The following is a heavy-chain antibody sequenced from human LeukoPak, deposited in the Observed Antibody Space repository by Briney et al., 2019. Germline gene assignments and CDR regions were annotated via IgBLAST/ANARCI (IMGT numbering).Heavy chain of an antibody. Sequence: PSETLSLTCTVSGGSMSSYYWSWIRQPPGKGLEWIGYIYYSGSTNYNPSLKSRVTISADTSKNQFSLKLSSVTAADTAVYYCARARTYSGSYYYFDYWGQGTLVTVSS. CDR1: GGSMSSYY. CDR3: ARARTYSGSYYYFDY. V-gene: IGHV4-59*01. CDR2: IYYSGST. D-gene: IGHD1-26*01. J-gene: IGHJ4*02.